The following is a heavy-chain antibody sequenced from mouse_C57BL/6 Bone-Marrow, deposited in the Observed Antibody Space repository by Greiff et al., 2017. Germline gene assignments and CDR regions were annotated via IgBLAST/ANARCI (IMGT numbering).Heavy chain of an antibody. CDR3: ARGYYDDY. Sequence: EVKLMESGGGLVKPGGSLKLSCAASGFTFSSYAMSWVRQTPEKRLEWVATISDGGSYTYYPDNVKGRFTISRDNAKNNLYLQMSHLKSEDTAMYYCARGYYDDYGGQGTTLTVSS. CDR2: ISDGGSYT. J-gene: IGHJ2*01. D-gene: IGHD2-4*01. CDR1: GFTFSSYA. V-gene: IGHV5-4*03.